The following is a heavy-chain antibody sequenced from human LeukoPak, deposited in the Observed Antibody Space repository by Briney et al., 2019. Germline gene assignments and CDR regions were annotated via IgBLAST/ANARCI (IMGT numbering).Heavy chain of an antibody. V-gene: IGHV1-18*01. J-gene: IGHJ6*03. CDR1: GYTFTSYG. CDR2: ISAYNGNT. Sequence: ASVKVSCKASGYTFTSYGISWVRQAPGQGREWMGWISAYNGNTNYAQKLQGRVTMTTDTSTSTAYMELRSLRSDDTAVYYCAREYSSPLYYYYYYYMDVWGKGTTVTVSS. CDR3: AREYSSPLYYYYYYYMDV. D-gene: IGHD6-13*01.